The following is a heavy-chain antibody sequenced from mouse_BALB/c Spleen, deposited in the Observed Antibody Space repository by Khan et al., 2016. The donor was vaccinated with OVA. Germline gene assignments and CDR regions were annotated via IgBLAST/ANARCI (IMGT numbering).Heavy chain of an antibody. Sequence: EVQLQESGPGLVKPSQSLSLTCSVTGYLITSGCYWNWIRQFPGNKLEWMGHISYDGNNNYNPSLRKRISITRATFKNQFFLRLNSVPHEDTATYDCARDEGYFYCDYVDYCGQGITLTVSS. J-gene: IGHJ2*01. CDR1: GYLITSGCY. CDR3: ARDEGYFYCDYVDY. V-gene: IGHV3-6*02. D-gene: IGHD1-1*01. CDR2: ISYDGNN.